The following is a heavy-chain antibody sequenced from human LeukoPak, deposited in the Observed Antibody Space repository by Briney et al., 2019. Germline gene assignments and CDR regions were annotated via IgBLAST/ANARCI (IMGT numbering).Heavy chain of an antibody. CDR2: INHSGST. CDR3: ARARDIVVVVAAYFDY. D-gene: IGHD2-15*01. CDR1: GGSFSGYY. J-gene: IGHJ4*02. V-gene: IGHV4-34*01. Sequence: SETLSLTCAVYGGSFSGYYWSWIRQPPGKGLEWIGEINHSGSTNYNPSLKSRVTISVDTSKNQFSLKLSSETAADTAVYYCARARDIVVVVAAYFDYWGQGTLVTVSS.